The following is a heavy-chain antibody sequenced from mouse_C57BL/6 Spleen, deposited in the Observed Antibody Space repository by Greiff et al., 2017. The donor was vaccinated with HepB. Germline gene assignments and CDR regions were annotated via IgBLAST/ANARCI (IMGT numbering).Heavy chain of an antibody. CDR3: ARNSLYYGSSYGYFDV. Sequence: VQLQQPGAELVKPGASVKLSCKASGYTFTSYWMHWVKQRPGQGLEWIGMIHPNSGSTNYNEKFKSKATLTVDKSSSTAYMQLSSLTSEDSAVYYCARNSLYYGSSYGYFDVWGTGTTVTVSS. V-gene: IGHV1-64*01. J-gene: IGHJ1*03. D-gene: IGHD1-1*01. CDR2: IHPNSGST. CDR1: GYTFTSYW.